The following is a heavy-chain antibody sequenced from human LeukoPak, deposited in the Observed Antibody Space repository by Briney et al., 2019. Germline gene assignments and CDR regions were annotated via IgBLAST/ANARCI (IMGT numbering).Heavy chain of an antibody. CDR2: ISGSGVGT. D-gene: IGHD3-10*01. CDR1: GFTFRNYW. J-gene: IGHJ4*02. CDR3: VRDNAMVRGLPDY. Sequence: GGSLRLSCAASGFTFRNYWMHWVRQVPGKGLEWVSAISGSGVGTYYADSVKGRFTISRDNSKNTLYLQMNSLRVEDTAVYYCVRDNAMVRGLPDYWGQGALVTVSS. V-gene: IGHV3-23*01.